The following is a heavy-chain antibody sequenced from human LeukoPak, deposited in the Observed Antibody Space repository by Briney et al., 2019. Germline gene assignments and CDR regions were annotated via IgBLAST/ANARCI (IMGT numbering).Heavy chain of an antibody. CDR2: IYRSGST. V-gene: IGHV4-38-2*02. CDR3: ARGDCSGSICYSPMDV. D-gene: IGHD2-21*01. J-gene: IGHJ6*03. Sequence: PSETLSLTCTVSGYSINSGYYWVWIRQPPGKGLEWIGSIYRSGSTNYNPSLKSRVTISVDTSKNQFSLKVSSVTAADTAVYYCARGDCSGSICYSPMDVWGTGTTVTISS. CDR1: GYSINSGYY.